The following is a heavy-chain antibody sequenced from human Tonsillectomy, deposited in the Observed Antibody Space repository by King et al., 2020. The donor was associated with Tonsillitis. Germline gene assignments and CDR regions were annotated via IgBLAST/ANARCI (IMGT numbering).Heavy chain of an antibody. CDR3: ARADSGYSSTWSF. CDR2: INADTTAT. D-gene: IGHD2-2*01. CDR1: GFTFSNYN. V-gene: IGHV3-48*01. Sequence: VQLVESGGALVQPGGSLRLSCSASGFTFSNYNMNWVRQAPGKGLEWISYINADTTATYYADSVKGRFTISRDNAKGSLSLQMDSLRAEDTAVYYCARADSGYSSTWSFWGRGPLVTVSS. J-gene: IGHJ4*02.